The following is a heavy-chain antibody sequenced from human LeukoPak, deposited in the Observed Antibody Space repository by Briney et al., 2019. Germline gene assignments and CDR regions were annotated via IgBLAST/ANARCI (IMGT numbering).Heavy chain of an antibody. V-gene: IGHV4-34*01. J-gene: IGHJ6*02. CDR2: INHSGST. CDR1: GGSFSGYY. CDR3: ARGGMVRGVSSRRYYGMDV. Sequence: KPSATLSLTCAVYGGSFSGYYWSWIRQPPGKGLEWIGEINHSGSTNYNPSLKSRVTISVDTSKNQFSLKLSSVTAADTAVYYCARGGMVRGVSSRRYYGMDVWGQGTTVTVSS. D-gene: IGHD3-10*01.